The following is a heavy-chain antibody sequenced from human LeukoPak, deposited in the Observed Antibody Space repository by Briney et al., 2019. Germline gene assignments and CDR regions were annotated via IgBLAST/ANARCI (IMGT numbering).Heavy chain of an antibody. Sequence: ASVKVSCKASGYTFTSYDINWVRQATGQGLEWMGWISAYNGNTNYAQKLQGRVTMTTDTSTSTAYMELRSLRSDDTAVYYCAGGSGSYYAYWGQGTLVTVSS. CDR3: AGGSGSYYAY. J-gene: IGHJ4*02. CDR1: GYTFTSYD. V-gene: IGHV1-18*01. CDR2: ISAYNGNT. D-gene: IGHD1-26*01.